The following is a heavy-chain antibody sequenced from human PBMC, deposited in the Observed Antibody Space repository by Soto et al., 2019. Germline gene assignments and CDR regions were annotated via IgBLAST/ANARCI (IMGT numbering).Heavy chain of an antibody. D-gene: IGHD3-22*01. J-gene: IGHJ4*01. CDR3: TTDSYSTMIEVRFDY. CDR2: VYYSGST. CDR1: GGSISAYY. V-gene: IGHV4-59*12. Sequence: NPSETLSLTCTVSGGSISAYYGNWIRQAPGKGLEWIGYVYYSGSTNYNASLRSRVTMSVDTSKNQFSLKLTSVTAADTAVYYCTTDSYSTMIEVRFDYWGHGTLVTVSS.